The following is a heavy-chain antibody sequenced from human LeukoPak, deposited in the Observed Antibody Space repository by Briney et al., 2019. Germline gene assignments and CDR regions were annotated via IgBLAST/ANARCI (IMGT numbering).Heavy chain of an antibody. CDR2: ISWNSGSI. CDR1: GFTFDDYA. Sequence: GGSLRLSCAASGFTFDDYAMHWVRQAPGKGLEWVSGISWNSGSIGYADSVKGRFTISRDNAKNSLYLQMNSLRAEDTALYHCAKDTWDGARYYGMDVWGQGTTVTVSS. CDR3: AKDTWDGARYYGMDV. V-gene: IGHV3-9*01. D-gene: IGHD1-26*01. J-gene: IGHJ6*02.